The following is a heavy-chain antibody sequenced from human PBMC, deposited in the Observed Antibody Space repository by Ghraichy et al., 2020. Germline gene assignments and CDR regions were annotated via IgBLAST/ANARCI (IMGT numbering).Heavy chain of an antibody. CDR2: ISHDGSND. J-gene: IGHJ6*02. V-gene: IGHV3-30*18. CDR3: AKEIHIPNGQYGLDE. CDR1: GFTFSAFA. D-gene: IGHD2-2*02. Sequence: GGSLRLSCAATGFTFSAFAMHWVRQAPGKGLEWVAVISHDGSNDFYADPVRGRFTVSRDNSKSTLHLQMNSLRVEDSAVYYCAKEIHIPNGQYGLDEWGQGTTVTVSS.